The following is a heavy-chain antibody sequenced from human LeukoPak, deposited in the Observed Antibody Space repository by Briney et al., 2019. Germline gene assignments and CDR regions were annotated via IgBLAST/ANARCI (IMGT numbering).Heavy chain of an antibody. Sequence: GASVKVSCKASGYTFTGYYMHWVRQAPGQGLEWMGWINPNSGGTNYAQKFQGRATMTRDTSISTAYMELSRLRSDDTAVYYCARDHYYDSSGYYYVYWGQGTLVTVSS. J-gene: IGHJ4*02. CDR2: INPNSGGT. CDR3: ARDHYYDSSGYYYVY. CDR1: GYTFTGYY. V-gene: IGHV1-2*02. D-gene: IGHD3-22*01.